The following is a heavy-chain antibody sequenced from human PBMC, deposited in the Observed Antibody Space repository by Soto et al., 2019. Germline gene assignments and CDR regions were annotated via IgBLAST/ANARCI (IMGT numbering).Heavy chain of an antibody. CDR3: ARDLDSSGYHDAFDI. CDR2: IYYSGST. Sequence: SETLSLTCTGSGGSISSYYWSWIRQPPGKGLEWIGYIYYSGSTNYNPSLKSRVTISVDTSKNQFSLKLSSVTAADTAVYYCARDLDSSGYHDAFDIWGQGTMVTVS. CDR1: GGSISSYY. J-gene: IGHJ3*02. V-gene: IGHV4-59*01. D-gene: IGHD3-22*01.